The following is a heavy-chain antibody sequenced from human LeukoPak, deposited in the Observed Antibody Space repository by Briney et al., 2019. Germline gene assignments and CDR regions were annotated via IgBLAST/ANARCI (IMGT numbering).Heavy chain of an antibody. CDR1: GFTFSSYS. Sequence: GGSLRLSCAASGFTFSSYSIHWVRQAPGKGLEWVAVISYDGRKKYYADSVKGRFTISRDNSKNTLYLQMNSLRAEDTAVYYCAKEADDTDDYFDYWGQGTLVTVSS. CDR3: AKEADDTDDYFDY. CDR2: ISYDGRKK. J-gene: IGHJ4*02. V-gene: IGHV3-30*04. D-gene: IGHD5-18*01.